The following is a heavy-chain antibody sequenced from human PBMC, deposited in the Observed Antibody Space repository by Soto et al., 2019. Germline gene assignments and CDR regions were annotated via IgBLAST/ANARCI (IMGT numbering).Heavy chain of an antibody. Sequence: QVRLQESGPGLVKPSETLSLTCSVSGDSVSRYHWNWVRQSPGQGLEWIGFVSTTAGTVYNPSLGSCVDVSIDTSKNQFSLTVPSVTAADTAVYYCARRIAMAAVTLGGDNGLDPWGQGTLVVVSS. CDR1: GDSVSRYH. D-gene: IGHD4-17*01. V-gene: IGHV4-4*08. CDR3: ARRIAMAAVTLGGDNGLDP. J-gene: IGHJ5*02. CDR2: VSTTAGT.